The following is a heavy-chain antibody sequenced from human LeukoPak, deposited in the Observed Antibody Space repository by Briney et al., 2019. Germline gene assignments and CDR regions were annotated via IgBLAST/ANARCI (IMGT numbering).Heavy chain of an antibody. V-gene: IGHV4-34*01. D-gene: IGHD1-1*01. Sequence: PSETLSLTCAVYGGSFSGYYWSWIRQPPGKGLEWIGEINHSGSTNYNPSLKSRVTISVDTSKNQFSLRLSSVAAADTAVYYCAKVTTGGSYYMDVWGKGTTVTVSS. CDR2: INHSGST. J-gene: IGHJ6*03. CDR3: AKVTTGGSYYMDV. CDR1: GGSFSGYY.